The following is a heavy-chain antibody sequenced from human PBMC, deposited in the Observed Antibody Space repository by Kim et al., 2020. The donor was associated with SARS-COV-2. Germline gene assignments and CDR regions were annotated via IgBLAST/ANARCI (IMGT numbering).Heavy chain of an antibody. Sequence: SETLSLTCSVSGGSINSGGYYWSWIRQFPGKGLEWIGYINCSGYNYSNPSLKGRVAMSADTSKNQLSLRLNSVTSADTAVYYSARERLYQTHFDSWGQGTLVSVSS. J-gene: IGHJ4*02. V-gene: IGHV4-31*03. CDR1: GGSINSGGYY. CDR2: INCSGYN. D-gene: IGHD2-2*02. CDR3: ARERLYQTHFDS.